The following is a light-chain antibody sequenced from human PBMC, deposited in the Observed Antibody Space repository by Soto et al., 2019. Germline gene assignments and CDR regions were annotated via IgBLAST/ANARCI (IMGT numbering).Light chain of an antibody. CDR2: DAS. Sequence: DIQMTQSPSSLSASVGDRVTITCRASHSISNYLNWYQQKPGKAPKLLIYDASSLESGVPSRFSGSGSGTEFTLTISSLQPDDFATYYCQQYNSYSSWTFGQGTKVDIK. CDR1: HSISNY. V-gene: IGKV1-5*01. CDR3: QQYNSYSSWT. J-gene: IGKJ1*01.